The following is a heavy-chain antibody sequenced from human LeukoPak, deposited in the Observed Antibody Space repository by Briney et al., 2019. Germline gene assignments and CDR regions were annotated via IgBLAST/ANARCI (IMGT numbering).Heavy chain of an antibody. CDR1: GYTFTGYY. CDR3: ARGDYGDY. J-gene: IGHJ4*02. Sequence: SVKVSCKASGYTFTGYYMHWVRQAPGQGLEWMGGIIPIFGTANYAQKFQGRVTITTDESTSTAYMELSSLRSEDTAVYYCARGDYGDYWGQGTLVTVSS. V-gene: IGHV1-69*05. CDR2: IIPIFGTA.